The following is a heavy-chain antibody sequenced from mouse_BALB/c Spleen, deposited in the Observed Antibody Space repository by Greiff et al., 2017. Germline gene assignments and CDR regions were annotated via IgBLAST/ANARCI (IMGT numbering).Heavy chain of an antibody. CDR2: ISYSGST. D-gene: IGHD2-14*01. Sequence: VQLKESGPGLVKPSQSLSLTCTVTGYSITSDYAWNWIRQFPGNKLEWMGYISYSGSTSYNPSLKSRISITRDTSKNQFFLQLNSVTTEDTATYYCARRDYYRYDDAMDYWGQGTSVTVSS. CDR3: ARRDYYRYDDAMDY. V-gene: IGHV3-2*02. J-gene: IGHJ4*01. CDR1: GYSITSDYA.